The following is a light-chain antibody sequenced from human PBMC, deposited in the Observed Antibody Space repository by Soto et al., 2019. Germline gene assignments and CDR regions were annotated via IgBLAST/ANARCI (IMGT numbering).Light chain of an antibody. V-gene: IGKV1-5*01. J-gene: IGKJ1*01. CDR2: DAT. Sequence: DIQMTQSPSTLSGSAADRVTTTCRASQTMSSWLAWYQQKPGKAPKLLIYDATSLESGVPSRCSGSGSGTEFTITISSLQPDDLATYYCQQYNSYWTFGQGTKVDIK. CDR1: QTMSSW. CDR3: QQYNSYWT.